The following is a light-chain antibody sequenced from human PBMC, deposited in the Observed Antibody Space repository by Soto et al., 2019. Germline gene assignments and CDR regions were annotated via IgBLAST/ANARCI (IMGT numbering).Light chain of an antibody. J-gene: IGKJ1*01. Sequence: EIQMTQSPSSLSASVGDRVTITCRASQGISNYLAWYQQKPGKVPKLLIYGASTLQSGVPSRLSGSGSGTDFTLIIKWLQPEDVATYYCRKYDSATWTFGQGTKVQI. CDR3: RKYDSATWT. V-gene: IGKV1-27*01. CDR2: GAS. CDR1: QGISNY.